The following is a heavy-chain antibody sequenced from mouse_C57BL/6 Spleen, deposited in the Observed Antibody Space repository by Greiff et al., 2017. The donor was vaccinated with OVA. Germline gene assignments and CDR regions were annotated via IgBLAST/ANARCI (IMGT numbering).Heavy chain of an antibody. CDR3: ARGPHMDY. V-gene: IGHV5-17*01. CDR1: GFTFSDYG. CDR2: ISSGSSTI. J-gene: IGHJ4*01. Sequence: EVQLVESGGGLVKPGGSLKLSCAASGFTFSDYGMHWVRQAPGKGLEWVAYISSGSSTIYYADTVKGRFTISRDNAKNTLFLQMTSLRAEDTAMYYCARGPHMDYWGQGTSGTVSS.